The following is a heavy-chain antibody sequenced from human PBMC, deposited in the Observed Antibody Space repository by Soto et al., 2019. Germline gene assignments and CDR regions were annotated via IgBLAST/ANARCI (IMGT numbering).Heavy chain of an antibody. CDR1: GYTFTSYG. D-gene: IGHD2-21*01. J-gene: IGHJ3*02. CDR3: AREVIVVVIRGALDI. V-gene: IGHV1-18*01. CDR2: ISAYNGNT. Sequence: ASVKVSCKASGYTFTSYGISWVRQAPGQGLEWMGWISAYNGNTNYAQKLQGRVTMTTDTSTSTAYMELRSLRSDDTAVYYCAREVIVVVIRGALDIWGQGTMVTVSS.